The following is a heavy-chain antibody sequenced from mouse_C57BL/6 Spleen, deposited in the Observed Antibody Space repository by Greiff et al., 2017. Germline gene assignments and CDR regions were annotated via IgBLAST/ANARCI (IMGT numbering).Heavy chain of an antibody. D-gene: IGHD1-1*01. Sequence: VQLQQSGPVLVKPGASVKMSCKASGYTFTDYYMNWVKQSHGKSLEWIGVINPYNGGTSYNQKFKGKATLTVDKSSSTAYMELNSLTSEDSAVYYCARGGITTVVRGYFDVWGTGTTVTVSS. V-gene: IGHV1-19*01. J-gene: IGHJ1*03. CDR2: INPYNGGT. CDR3: ARGGITTVVRGYFDV. CDR1: GYTFTDYY.